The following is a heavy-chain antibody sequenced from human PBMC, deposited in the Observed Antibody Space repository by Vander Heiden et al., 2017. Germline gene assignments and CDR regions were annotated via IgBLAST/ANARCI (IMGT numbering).Heavy chain of an antibody. CDR1: GGTFSSYA. Sequence: QVQLVRSGAEVKKPGSSVQVSCKASGGTFSSYAISWVRQAPGQGLEWMGGIIPIFGTANYAQKFQGRVTITADEATSTAYMELSSLRSEETAVYYCASEGGCSGGSCCSGAVVGSTDAFDIWGQGTMVTVSS. CDR2: IIPIFGTA. CDR3: ASEGGCSGGSCCSGAVVGSTDAFDI. V-gene: IGHV1-69*01. D-gene: IGHD2-15*01. J-gene: IGHJ3*02.